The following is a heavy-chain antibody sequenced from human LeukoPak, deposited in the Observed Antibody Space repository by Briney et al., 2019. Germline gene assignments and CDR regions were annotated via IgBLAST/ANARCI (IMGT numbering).Heavy chain of an antibody. CDR2: INSDGSST. Sequence: GGSLRLSCAASGITFSSYWMHWVRQAPVKGLVWVSRINSDGSSTSYADSVKGRFTISRDNAKNTLYLLMNSLRAEDTAVYYCARPPGESLYMDVWGKGTTVTVSS. CDR1: GITFSSYW. J-gene: IGHJ6*03. D-gene: IGHD3-10*01. CDR3: ARPPGESLYMDV. V-gene: IGHV3-74*01.